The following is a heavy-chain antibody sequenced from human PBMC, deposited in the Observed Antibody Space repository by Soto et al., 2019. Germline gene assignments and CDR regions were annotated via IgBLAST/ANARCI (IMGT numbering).Heavy chain of an antibody. CDR3: ARRRPQPAATRTDWFDP. J-gene: IGHJ5*02. CDR2: IYHSGST. D-gene: IGHD2-15*01. Sequence: SETLSLTCAVSGGSISSSNWWSWVRQPPGKGLEWIGEIYHSGSTNYNPSLKSRVTISVDKSKNQFSLKLSSVTAADTAVYYCARRRPQPAATRTDWFDPWGQGTLVTVSS. CDR1: GGSISSSNW. V-gene: IGHV4-4*02.